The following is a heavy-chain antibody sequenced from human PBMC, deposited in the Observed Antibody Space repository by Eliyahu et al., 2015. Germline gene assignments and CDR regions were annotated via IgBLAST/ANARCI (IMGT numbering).Heavy chain of an antibody. J-gene: IGHJ3*02. D-gene: IGHD3-16*01. V-gene: IGHV3-48*01. CDR1: GFTFRTYD. Sequence: EVQLVESGGGLVQPGGPLRLSCAASGFTFRTYDMNWGPHGPREGVEWVSNIRTSSDVMTYADSVKGRFTISRDNAQNSLYLQMNSLRAEDTAVYYCARDYAWTIDIWGQGTMVTVSS. CDR2: IRTSSDVM. CDR3: ARDYAWTIDI.